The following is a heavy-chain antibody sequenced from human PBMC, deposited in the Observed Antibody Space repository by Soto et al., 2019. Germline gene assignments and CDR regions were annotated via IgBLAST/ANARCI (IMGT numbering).Heavy chain of an antibody. CDR1: GYTFTSYG. J-gene: IGHJ5*02. CDR3: ARDIFGEGLGKSNWLDH. V-gene: IGHV1-18*03. Sequence: QVQLVQSGAEVKRPGASVKVSCKASGYTFTSYGIRWVRQAPGPGREWMGWINVYNGNTNHAQKFQGRVTMTTDTSTSTDYMELRSRRSDDMAVYYCARDIFGEGLGKSNWLDHWGQGTLVTVSS. D-gene: IGHD3-10*02. CDR2: INVYNGNT.